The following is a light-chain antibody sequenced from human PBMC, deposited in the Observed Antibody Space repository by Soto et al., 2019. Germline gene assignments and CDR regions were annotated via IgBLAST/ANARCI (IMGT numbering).Light chain of an antibody. CDR3: QQYDSSPWT. J-gene: IGKJ1*01. V-gene: IGKV3-20*01. CDR2: GAS. Sequence: SVLTQSPGTLSLSPGERATLSCRASQSVSSSFLAWYQLKPGQAPRLLIYGASSRATGSPDRFSGSGSGTDFTLTISRLEPEDFAVYYCQQYDSSPWTFGQGTKVEIK. CDR1: QSVSSSF.